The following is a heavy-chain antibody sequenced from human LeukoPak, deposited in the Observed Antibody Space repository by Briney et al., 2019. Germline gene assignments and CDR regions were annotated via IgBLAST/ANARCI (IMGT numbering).Heavy chain of an antibody. V-gene: IGHV3-15*01. D-gene: IGHD4/OR15-4a*01. J-gene: IGHJ3*02. Sequence: PGESLRLSCGASRFTFSDAWMSWGRQAPGRGREGGARIKRRRDGGTTDYGAHVKGRFTISRADSKNTVYLQMNSPNTEDTAVYYCTTDTLPNLDDAFNNWGQGTMVTVS. CDR2: IKRRRDGGTT. CDR1: RFTFSDAW. CDR3: TTDTLPNLDDAFNN.